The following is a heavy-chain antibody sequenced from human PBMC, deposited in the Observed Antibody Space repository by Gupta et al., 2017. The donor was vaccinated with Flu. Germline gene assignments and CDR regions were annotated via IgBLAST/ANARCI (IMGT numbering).Heavy chain of an antibody. V-gene: IGHV3-21*01. CDR2: ISSSSSYI. CDR3: ARGRETDY. CDR1: S. J-gene: IGHJ4*02. Sequence: SMNWVHQAPGKGLEWVSSISSSSSYIYYADSVKGRFTISRDNAKNSLYLQMNSLRAEDTAVYYCARGRETDYWGQGTLVTVSS.